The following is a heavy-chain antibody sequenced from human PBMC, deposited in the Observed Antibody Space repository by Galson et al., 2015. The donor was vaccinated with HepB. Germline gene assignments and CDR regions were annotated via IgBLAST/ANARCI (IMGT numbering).Heavy chain of an antibody. CDR1: GGAFSSYA. D-gene: IGHD5-18*01. Sequence: SVKVSCKASGGAFSSYAISWVRQAPGQGLEWIGGIIPIFGTANYAQKFQGRVTITADESTSTAYMELSSLRSEDTAVYYCARGGVGYSYGIDYWGQGTLVTVSS. CDR3: ARGGVGYSYGIDY. V-gene: IGHV1-69*13. J-gene: IGHJ4*02. CDR2: IIPIFGTA.